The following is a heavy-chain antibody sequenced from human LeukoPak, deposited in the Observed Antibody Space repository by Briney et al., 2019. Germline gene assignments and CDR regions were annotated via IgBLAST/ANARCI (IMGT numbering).Heavy chain of an antibody. J-gene: IGHJ4*02. D-gene: IGHD6-13*01. V-gene: IGHV4-59*08. CDR2: IYYSGST. CDR3: ARHPIYSSSWNNFDY. Sequence: SETLSLTCTVSGGSISSYYWSWIRQPPGKGLEWIGYIYYSGSTNYNPSLKSRVTISVDTSKNQFSLKLSSVTAADTAVYYCARHPIYSSSWNNFDYWGQGTLVTVSS. CDR1: GGSISSYY.